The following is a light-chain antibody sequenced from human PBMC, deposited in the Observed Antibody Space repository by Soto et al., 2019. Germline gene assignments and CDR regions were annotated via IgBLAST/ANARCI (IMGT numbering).Light chain of an antibody. CDR3: SSYSSRSTLV. CDR1: STDIGMYNY. CDR2: EVS. J-gene: IGLJ3*02. V-gene: IGLV2-14*01. Sequence: QSALTQPASVSGSPGQSITFSCTGTSTDIGMYNYVSWYQQHPGKAPKLMIYEVSYRPSGVSSRFSGSKSDNTASLTISGLQPEDEADYYCSSYSSRSTLVFGGGTKLTVL.